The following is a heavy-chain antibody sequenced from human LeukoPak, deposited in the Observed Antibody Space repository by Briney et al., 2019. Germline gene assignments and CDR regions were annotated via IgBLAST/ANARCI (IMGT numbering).Heavy chain of an antibody. CDR1: GYTFTSYD. CDR3: ASSEVAARGWVY. J-gene: IGHJ4*02. Sequence: ASVKVSCKASGYTFTSYDINWVRQATGQGLEWMGWMNPNSGNTGYAQKFQGRVTMTRNTSISTAYMELSSLRSEDTAVYYCASSEVAARGWVYWGQGTLVTVSS. CDR2: MNPNSGNT. D-gene: IGHD2-15*01. V-gene: IGHV1-8*01.